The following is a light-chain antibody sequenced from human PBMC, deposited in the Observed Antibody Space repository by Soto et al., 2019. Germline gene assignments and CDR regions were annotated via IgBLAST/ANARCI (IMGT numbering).Light chain of an antibody. CDR2: TAS. Sequence: IPLTQSPSSLSASVGDRVTITCRASQDISSYLAWYQQKPGTAPKVLSFTASTLESGVPLRFSGSGSGTDFTLTISSLLPEDFAAYHCQHLNDYPYTFGQGTKREIK. CDR1: QDISSY. CDR3: QHLNDYPYT. V-gene: IGKV1-9*01. J-gene: IGKJ2*01.